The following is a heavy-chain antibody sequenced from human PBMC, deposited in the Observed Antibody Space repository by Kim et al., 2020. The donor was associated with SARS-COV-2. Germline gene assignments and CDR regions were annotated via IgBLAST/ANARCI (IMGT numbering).Heavy chain of an antibody. CDR1: GGTFSSYA. CDR2: IIPILGIA. Sequence: SVKVSCKASGGTFSSYAISWVRQAPGQGLEWMGRIIPILGIANYVQKFQGRVTITADKSTSTAYMELSSLRSEDTAVYYCARAYYYDSSGYFDYWGQGTLVTVSS. CDR3: ARAYYYDSSGYFDY. J-gene: IGHJ4*02. D-gene: IGHD3-22*01. V-gene: IGHV1-69*04.